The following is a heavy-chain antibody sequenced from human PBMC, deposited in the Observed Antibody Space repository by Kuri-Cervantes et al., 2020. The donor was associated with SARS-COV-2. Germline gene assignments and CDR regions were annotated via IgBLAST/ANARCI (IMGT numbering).Heavy chain of an antibody. V-gene: IGHV3-30*18. CDR1: GFTFSSYG. CDR3: AKVFRPSDEGFDY. CDR2: ISYDGSNK. Sequence: GESLKISCAASGFTFSSYGMHWVRQAPGKGLEWVAVISYDGSNKYYADSVKGRFTISRDNSKNTLYLRMNSLRAEDTAVYYCAKVFRPSDEGFDYWGQGTLVTVSS. J-gene: IGHJ4*02. D-gene: IGHD1-26*01.